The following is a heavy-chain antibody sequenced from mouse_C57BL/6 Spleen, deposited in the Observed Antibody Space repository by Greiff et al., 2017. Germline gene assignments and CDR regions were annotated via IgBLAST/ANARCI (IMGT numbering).Heavy chain of an antibody. Sequence: EVKLMESGGGLVKPGGSLKLSCAASGFTFSSYAMSWVRQTPEKRLEWVATISDGGSYTYYPDNVKGRFTISRDNAKNNLYLQMSHLKSEDTAMYYCASSYRAMDYWGQGTSVTVSS. CDR1: GFTFSSYA. V-gene: IGHV5-4*03. D-gene: IGHD1-1*01. J-gene: IGHJ4*01. CDR2: ISDGGSYT. CDR3: ASSYRAMDY.